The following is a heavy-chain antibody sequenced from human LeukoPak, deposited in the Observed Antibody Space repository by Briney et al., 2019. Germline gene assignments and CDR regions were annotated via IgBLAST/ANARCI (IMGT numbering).Heavy chain of an antibody. J-gene: IGHJ4*02. CDR3: ARDLPTNRAAGYYFDY. CDR1: GYTFTGYY. Sequence: ASVKVSFKASGYTFTGYYMHWVRQAPGQGLEWMGWINPNSGGTNYAQKFQGRVTMTRDTSISTAYMEPSRLRSDDTAVYYCARDLPTNRAAGYYFDYWGQGTLVTVSS. CDR2: INPNSGGT. V-gene: IGHV1-2*02. D-gene: IGHD6-13*01.